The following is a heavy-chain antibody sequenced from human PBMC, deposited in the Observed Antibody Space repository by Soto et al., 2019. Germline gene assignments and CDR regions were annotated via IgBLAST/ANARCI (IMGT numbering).Heavy chain of an antibody. J-gene: IGHJ5*02. CDR3: ARTLAGLRGVIQWFDP. V-gene: IGHV4-31*03. Sequence: SETLSLTCTVSGGSISRGGYYWILIRQHPGKGLEWIGYIYYSGSTYYNPSLKSRVTISVDTSKNQFSLKLSSVTAADTAVYYCARTLAGLRGVIQWFDPWGQGTLVTVSS. D-gene: IGHD3-10*01. CDR1: GGSISRGGYY. CDR2: IYYSGST.